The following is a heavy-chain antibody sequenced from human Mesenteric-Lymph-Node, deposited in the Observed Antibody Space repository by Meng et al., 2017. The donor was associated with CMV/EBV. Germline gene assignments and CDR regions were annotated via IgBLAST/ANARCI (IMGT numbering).Heavy chain of an antibody. V-gene: IGHV1-69*05. CDR2: IGPIFGAS. Sequence: SVKVSCKAAGGTFRSYVIAWVRQAPGQGLEWMGGIGPIFGASNCAQKFQGRVTITTDESTSTAYMELSSLSSDDTAIYYCARHQGELLGYNWFDPWGQGTLVTVSS. CDR1: GGTFRSYV. J-gene: IGHJ5*02. CDR3: ARHQGELLGYNWFDP. D-gene: IGHD1-26*01.